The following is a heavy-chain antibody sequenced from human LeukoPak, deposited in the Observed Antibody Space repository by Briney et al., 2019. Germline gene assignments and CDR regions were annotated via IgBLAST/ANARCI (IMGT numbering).Heavy chain of an antibody. J-gene: IGHJ3*02. CDR3: ARDHDYGDYVRAFDI. V-gene: IGHV4-30-4*02. CDR2: IYYSGST. D-gene: IGHD4-17*01. CDR1: GGSISSGDYY. Sequence: SDTLSLTCTVSGGSISSGDYYWSWIRQPPGKRLEWIGYIYYSGSTYYNPSLKSRVTISVDTSKTQFSLRLSSVTAADTAVYYCARDHDYGDYVRAFDIWGQGTMVTVSS.